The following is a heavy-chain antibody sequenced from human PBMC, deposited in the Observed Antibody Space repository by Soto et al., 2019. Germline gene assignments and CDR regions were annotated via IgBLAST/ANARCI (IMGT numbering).Heavy chain of an antibody. CDR2: ISHSGTT. Sequence: SETLSLTCTVSGGSISSNGFGNCWSCIRQPPGKGLDWIGYISHSGTTYCNPSLKSRVTISVDTSKNQFSLKLSSVTAADTAVYYCYIGHYYYYMDVWGKGTTVTVSS. CDR3: YIGHYYYYMDV. V-gene: IGHV4-39*01. CDR1: GGSISSNGFGNC. D-gene: IGHD4-4*01. J-gene: IGHJ6*03.